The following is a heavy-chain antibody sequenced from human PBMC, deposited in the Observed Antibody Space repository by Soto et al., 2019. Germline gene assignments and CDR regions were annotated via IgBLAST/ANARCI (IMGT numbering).Heavy chain of an antibody. CDR1: GDSISSNGYY. CDR3: ASDHRWSKQFYGMDV. CDR2: IYYSGST. Sequence: SETLSLTCTVSGDSISSNGYYWSWIRRHPGKGLEWIGYIYYSGSTYYNPSLKSRVTISLDTSKKQFSLKLSSVTAADTAVYYGASDHRWSKQFYGMDVWGQGTTDTVSS. J-gene: IGHJ6*02. D-gene: IGHD2-15*01. V-gene: IGHV4-31*03.